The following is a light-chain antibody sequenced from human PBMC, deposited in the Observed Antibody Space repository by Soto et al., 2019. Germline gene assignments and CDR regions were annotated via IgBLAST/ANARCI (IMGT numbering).Light chain of an antibody. CDR3: AAWDASLNGYV. J-gene: IGLJ1*01. CDR2: SNH. Sequence: QSVLTQPPSASGTPGQRVTISCSGSSSNIGSNTVNWYQQIPGTAPKLLIYSNHQRPSGVPDRFSGSKSGTSASLAISGLQTEDEADYYCAAWDASLNGYVFGTGTKLTVL. V-gene: IGLV1-44*01. CDR1: SSNIGSNT.